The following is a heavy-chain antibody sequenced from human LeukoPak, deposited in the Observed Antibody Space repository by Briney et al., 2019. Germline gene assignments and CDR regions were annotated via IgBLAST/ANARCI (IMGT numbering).Heavy chain of an antibody. CDR3: ARAEGLRYFDWLSGQIWFDP. D-gene: IGHD3-9*01. J-gene: IGHJ5*02. V-gene: IGHV4-61*02. CDR1: GGSISSGSYY. CDR2: IYTSGST. Sequence: SETLSLTCTVSGGSISSGSYYWSWIRQPAGKGLEWIGRIYTSGSTNYNPSLKSRVTISVDTSKNQFSLKLSSVTAADTAVYYRARAEGLRYFDWLSGQIWFDPWGQGTLVTVSS.